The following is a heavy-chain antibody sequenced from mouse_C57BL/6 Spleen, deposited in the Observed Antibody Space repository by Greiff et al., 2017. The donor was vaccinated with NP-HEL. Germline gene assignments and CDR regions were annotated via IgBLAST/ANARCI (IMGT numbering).Heavy chain of an antibody. D-gene: IGHD2-4*01. J-gene: IGHJ3*01. CDR3: TRREGYYDYDEFAY. Sequence: VQLQQSGAELVRPGASVTLSCKASGYTFTDYEMHWVKQTPVHGLEWIGAIDPETGGTAYNQKFKGKAILTADKSSSTAYMELRSLTSEDSAVYYCTRREGYYDYDEFAYWGQGTLVTVSA. V-gene: IGHV1-15*01. CDR2: IDPETGGT. CDR1: GYTFTDYE.